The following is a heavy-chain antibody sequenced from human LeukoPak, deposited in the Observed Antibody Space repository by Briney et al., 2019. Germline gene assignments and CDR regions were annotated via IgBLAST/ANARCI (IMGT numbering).Heavy chain of an antibody. D-gene: IGHD1-26*01. V-gene: IGHV5-51*01. Sequence: GESLKISCEGSGYNFAYYWVGWVRQMPGKGLERMGIIYPDDSDIKYSPSFQGQVTISVDVSINTAYLHWSSLKASDTAMYYCARRKSRANYYVEAFDIWGQGTMVTVSS. CDR3: ARRKSRANYYVEAFDI. J-gene: IGHJ3*02. CDR2: IYPDDSDI. CDR1: GYNFAYYW.